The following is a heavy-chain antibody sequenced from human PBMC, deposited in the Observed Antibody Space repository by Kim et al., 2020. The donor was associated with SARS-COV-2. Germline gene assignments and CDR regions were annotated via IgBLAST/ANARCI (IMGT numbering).Heavy chain of an antibody. CDR3: AREVLSSGWDHAYYYYGMDV. D-gene: IGHD3-9*01. V-gene: IGHV3-66*01. CDR1: GFTVSSNY. Sequence: GGSLRLSCAASGFTVSSNYMSWVRQAPGKGLEWVSVIYSGGSTYYADSVKGRFTISRDNSKNTLYLQMNSLRAEDTAVYYCAREVLSSGWDHAYYYYGMDVWGQGTTVTVSS. CDR2: IYSGGST. J-gene: IGHJ6*02.